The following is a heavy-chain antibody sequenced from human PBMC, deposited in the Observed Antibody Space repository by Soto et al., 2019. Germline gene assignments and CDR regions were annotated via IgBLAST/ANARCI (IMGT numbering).Heavy chain of an antibody. Sequence: QVQLVQSGAEEKKPGASVKVSCKASGYTFTSYTMNWVRQAPGQRLEWMGWINAGNGNIKYSEKLQGRVTITRDTSASTAYMELSSLRSEDTAVYYCARSPSLFIDYWGQGTLVTVSS. V-gene: IGHV1-3*05. CDR3: ARSPSLFIDY. CDR1: GYTFTSYT. J-gene: IGHJ4*02. CDR2: INAGNGNI. D-gene: IGHD3-10*01.